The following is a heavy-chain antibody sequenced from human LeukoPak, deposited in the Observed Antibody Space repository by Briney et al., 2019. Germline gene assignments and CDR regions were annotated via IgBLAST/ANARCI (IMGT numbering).Heavy chain of an antibody. CDR3: AKDEDVNSSRRGLWLSRFGSNKLFQH. D-gene: IGHD6-19*01. J-gene: IGHJ1*01. CDR2: ISWNSGSI. V-gene: IGHV3-9*01. Sequence: GRSLRLSCAASGFTFDDYAMHWVRQAPGKGLEWVSGISWNSGSIGYADSVKGRFTISRDNAKNSLYLQMNSLRAEDTALYYCAKDEDVNSSRRGLWLSRFGSNKLFQHWGQGTLVTVSS. CDR1: GFTFDDYA.